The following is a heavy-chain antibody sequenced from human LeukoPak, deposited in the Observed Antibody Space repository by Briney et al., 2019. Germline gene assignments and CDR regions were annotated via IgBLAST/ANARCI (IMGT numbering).Heavy chain of an antibody. Sequence: PSETLSLTCTASGGSISSYYWSWIRQPPGKGLEWVGYIYYSGSTNYNPSLKSRVTISVDTSKNQCCLKLSSVTAADTAVYYCARRASNWGSPLDCWGQGTLVTVSS. V-gene: IGHV4-59*08. CDR3: ARRASNWGSPLDC. D-gene: IGHD7-27*01. CDR1: GGSISSYY. CDR2: IYYSGST. J-gene: IGHJ4*02.